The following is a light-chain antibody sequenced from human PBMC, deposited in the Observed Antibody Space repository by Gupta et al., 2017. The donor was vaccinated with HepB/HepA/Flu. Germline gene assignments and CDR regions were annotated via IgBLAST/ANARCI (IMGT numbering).Light chain of an antibody. V-gene: IGKV1-39*01. J-gene: IGKJ4*01. CDR3: QQGEDVPPT. CDR2: GAS. Sequence: DIQLTQSPSSLSASVGDRVTITCRARQSITTYLNRYQQRPGGAPKIIIYGASRVGSGVPSRFSGSGSGTHFTLAISSLQPEDFATYYWQQGEDVPPTFGGGTKVEGK. CDR1: QSITTY.